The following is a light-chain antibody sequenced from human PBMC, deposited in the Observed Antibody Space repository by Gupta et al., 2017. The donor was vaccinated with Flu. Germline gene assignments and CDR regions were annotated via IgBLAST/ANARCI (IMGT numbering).Light chain of an antibody. CDR3: QQANSLPLS. CDR1: QFTSR. J-gene: IGKJ4*01. V-gene: IGKV1-12*01. CDR2: STA. Sequence: SPSAVSASVGDRVIITWRAGQFTSRLAWYQQRPGKAPKLLIYSTASLESGVPSRFSGSGSGTDFTLTISGLQPEDFATYYCQQANSLPLSFGGGTMVEIK.